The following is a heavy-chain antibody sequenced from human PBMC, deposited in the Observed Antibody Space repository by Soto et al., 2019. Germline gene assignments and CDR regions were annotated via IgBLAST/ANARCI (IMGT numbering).Heavy chain of an antibody. CDR3: ARENRAPIQPPSYYPGMAV. CDR2: IDPSDSYT. D-gene: IGHD2-21*01. CDR1: GYRFTSYW. V-gene: IGHV5-10-1*01. Sequence: PAESLKISCKGSGYRFTSYWITWVRQMPVKVLEWMGRIDPSDSYTKYSPSVQGHVTMSAAKSISTAYLQWSSLQASDTGKWYCARENRAPIQPPSYYPGMAVWAQGTTVP. J-gene: IGHJ6*02.